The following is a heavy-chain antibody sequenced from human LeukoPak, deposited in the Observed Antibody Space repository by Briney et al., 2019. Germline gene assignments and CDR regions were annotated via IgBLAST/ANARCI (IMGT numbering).Heavy chain of an antibody. CDR1: GYTFTSYG. V-gene: IGHV1-18*01. CDR2: ISAYNGNT. CDR3: AREIAGDSSGWYMYQHPDWFDP. Sequence: ASVKVSCKASGYTFTSYGISWVRQAPGQGLEWMGWISAYNGNTNYAQKLQGRVTMTTDTSTSTAYMELRSLRSDDTAVYYCAREIAGDSSGWYMYQHPDWFDPWGQGTLVTVSS. J-gene: IGHJ5*02. D-gene: IGHD6-19*01.